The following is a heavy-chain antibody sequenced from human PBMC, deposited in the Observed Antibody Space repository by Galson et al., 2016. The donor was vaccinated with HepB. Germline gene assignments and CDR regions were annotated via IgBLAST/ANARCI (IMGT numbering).Heavy chain of an antibody. V-gene: IGHV3-48*02. D-gene: IGHD1-1*01. CDR2: MSSSPSSSTI. J-gene: IGHJ5*02. Sequence: SLRLSCAASGFTFSSYGMNWVRQAPGKGLEWISYMSSSPSSSTIHYADSVRGRFTISRDNAKNSLYLQMNSLRDDDTAVYYCARDAGNEGFDPWGQGTRVIVSS. CDR3: ARDAGNEGFDP. CDR1: GFTFSSYG.